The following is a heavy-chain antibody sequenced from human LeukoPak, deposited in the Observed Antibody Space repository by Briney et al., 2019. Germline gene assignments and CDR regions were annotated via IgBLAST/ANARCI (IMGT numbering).Heavy chain of an antibody. J-gene: IGHJ6*04. CDR2: IYSSGST. V-gene: IGHV4-4*09. CDR3: ARLTFTTRPVDV. CDR1: GGSISGYY. Sequence: SETPSLTCSVSGGSISGYYWSWIRQPPGKALEWIGYIYSSGSTNFNPSLQSRVTISVDTSKNQFSLKLTSVTAADTAVYFCARLTFTTRPVDVWGKGTTVTVSS. D-gene: IGHD6-6*01.